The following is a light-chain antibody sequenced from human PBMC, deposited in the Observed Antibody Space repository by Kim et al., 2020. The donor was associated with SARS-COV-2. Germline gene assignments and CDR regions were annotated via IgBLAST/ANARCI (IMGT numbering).Light chain of an antibody. CDR2: KAS. Sequence: LPLTQSPFTLSASVGDRVTITCRASQSISSWLAWYQQKPGKAPKLLIYKASSLESGVPSRFSGSGSGTEFTLTISSLQPDDFATYYCQHYNSYPWTFGRGTKVDIK. J-gene: IGKJ1*01. CDR3: QHYNSYPWT. CDR1: QSISSW. V-gene: IGKV1-5*03.